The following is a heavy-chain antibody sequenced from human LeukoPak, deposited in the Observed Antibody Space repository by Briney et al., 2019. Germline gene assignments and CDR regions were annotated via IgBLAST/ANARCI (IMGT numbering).Heavy chain of an antibody. V-gene: IGHV3-23*01. Sequence: GGSLRLSCAASGFTFSSYAMSWVRQAPGKGLEWVSGISGSDGSTNYADSVKGRFTIPRDNSKNTLYLQMNSLRAEDTAVYYCAKSMGYGGNSVPDYWGQGTLVTVSS. CDR2: ISGSDGST. CDR1: GFTFSSYA. CDR3: AKSMGYGGNSVPDY. D-gene: IGHD4-23*01. J-gene: IGHJ4*02.